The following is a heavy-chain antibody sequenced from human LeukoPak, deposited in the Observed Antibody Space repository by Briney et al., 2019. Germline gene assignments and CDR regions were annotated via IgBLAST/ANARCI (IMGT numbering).Heavy chain of an antibody. CDR3: ARSLGYCSSTSCLEKDYFDY. J-gene: IGHJ4*02. CDR1: GFTFSSYS. V-gene: IGHV3-21*01. CDR2: ISSSSSYI. D-gene: IGHD2-2*01. Sequence: GGSLRLSCAASGFTFSSYSMNWVRQAPGKGLEWVSSISSSSSYIYYADSVKGRFTISRDNAKKSLYLQMNSLRAEDTAVYYCARSLGYCSSTSCLEKDYFDYWGQGTLVTVSS.